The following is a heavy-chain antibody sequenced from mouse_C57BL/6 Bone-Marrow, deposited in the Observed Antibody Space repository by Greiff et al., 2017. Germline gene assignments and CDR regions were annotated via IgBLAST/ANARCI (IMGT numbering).Heavy chain of an antibody. J-gene: IGHJ3*01. CDR2: IYPRSGNT. CDR3: ARDGNYGSSRFAY. V-gene: IGHV1-81*01. Sequence: QVQLKQSGAELARPGASVKLSCKASGYTFTSYGISWVKQRTGQGLEWIGEIYPRSGNTYYNEKFKGKATLTADKSSSTAYMELRSLTSEDSAVYFCARDGNYGSSRFAYWGQGTLVTVSA. CDR1: GYTFTSYG. D-gene: IGHD1-1*01.